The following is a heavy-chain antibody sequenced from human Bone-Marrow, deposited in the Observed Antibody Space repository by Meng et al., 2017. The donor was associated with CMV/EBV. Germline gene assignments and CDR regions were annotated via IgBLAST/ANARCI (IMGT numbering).Heavy chain of an antibody. Sequence: SVKVFFKASGGTFSSYAISWVRQAPGQWLEWMGGIIPILGIANYAQKFQGRITITADKSTSTANMELSRLRSEDTDVYYVARDRYCGGDCYHYYYGMDGWGQGTTVTVSS. V-gene: IGHV1-69*10. CDR3: ARDRYCGGDCYHYYYGMDG. D-gene: IGHD2-21*01. CDR1: GGTFSSYA. J-gene: IGHJ6*02. CDR2: IIPILGIA.